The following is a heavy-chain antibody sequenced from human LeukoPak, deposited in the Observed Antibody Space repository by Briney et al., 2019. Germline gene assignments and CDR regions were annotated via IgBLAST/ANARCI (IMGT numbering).Heavy chain of an antibody. V-gene: IGHV1-69*01. CDR1: GGTFSSYA. CDR3: AVDPTYCSSTSCYVGTY. CDR2: IIPIFGTA. J-gene: IGHJ4*02. D-gene: IGHD2-2*01. Sequence: SVKVSCKASGGTFSSYAISWVRQAPGQGLEWMGGIIPIFGTANYAQKFQGRVTITADESTSTAYMELSSLRSEDTAVYYCAVDPTYCSSTSCYVGTYWGQGTLVTVSS.